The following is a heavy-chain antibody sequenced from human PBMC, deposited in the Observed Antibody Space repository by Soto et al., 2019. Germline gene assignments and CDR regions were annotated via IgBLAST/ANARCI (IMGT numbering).Heavy chain of an antibody. D-gene: IGHD3-10*01. V-gene: IGHV4-30-4*01. CDR3: ARCNGEFNYGKYYYYGMDV. Sequence: PSETLSLTCSVSGGSISSGYYYWSWIRQPPGKGLEWIGNIYYSGNTYYNPSLKSRLIISIDTSKNQFSLKLSSVTAADTAVYYCARCNGEFNYGKYYYYGMDVWGQGTTVTVSS. CDR1: GGSISSGYYY. J-gene: IGHJ6*02. CDR2: IYYSGNT.